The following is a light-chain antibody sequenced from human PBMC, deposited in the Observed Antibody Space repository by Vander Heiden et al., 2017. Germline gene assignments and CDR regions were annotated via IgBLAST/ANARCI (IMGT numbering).Light chain of an antibody. CDR2: SNN. CDR1: SSNIESNT. V-gene: IGLV1-44*01. CDR3: AAWDDSLNGNWV. J-gene: IGLJ3*02. Sequence: QSVLTQPPSASGTPGPRVTSPCSGSSSNIESNTVNWYQQLPGTAPKLLIFSNNQRHSGVPDRFSGSKSGTSASLAISGLQSEDEADYYCAAWDDSLNGNWVFGGGTKLTVL.